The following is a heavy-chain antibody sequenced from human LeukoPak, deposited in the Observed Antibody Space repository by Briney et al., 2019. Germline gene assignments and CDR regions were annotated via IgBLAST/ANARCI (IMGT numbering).Heavy chain of an antibody. J-gene: IGHJ5*02. D-gene: IGHD4-17*01. Sequence: SETLSLTCTVSGGSISSNRHYWGWIRQPPGKGLEWIGNIYYGGSTYYNPSLKSRVTISVDTSKNQFSLKLSSVTAADTAVYYCARQDHNDHGDPNWFDPWGQGTLVTVSS. CDR2: IYYGGST. CDR3: ARQDHNDHGDPNWFDP. V-gene: IGHV4-39*01. CDR1: GGSISSNRHY.